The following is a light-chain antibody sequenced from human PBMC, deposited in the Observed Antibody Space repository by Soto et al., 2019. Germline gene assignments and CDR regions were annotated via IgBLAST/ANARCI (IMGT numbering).Light chain of an antibody. Sequence: EIVLTQSPATLSLSPGERATLSCRASQSVSRFLAWYQQKPGQAPRLLIYDASNRATGIPARFSGSGSGTDFTLTISSLEPQDFAVYYCQQRSSWRSFGQGTKMEI. CDR2: DAS. CDR1: QSVSRF. V-gene: IGKV3-11*01. J-gene: IGKJ2*04. CDR3: QQRSSWRS.